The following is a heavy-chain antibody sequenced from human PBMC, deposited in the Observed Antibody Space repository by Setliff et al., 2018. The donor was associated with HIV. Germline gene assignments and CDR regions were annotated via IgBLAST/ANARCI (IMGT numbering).Heavy chain of an antibody. CDR2: MNPNSANT. CDR1: GYTFTTCD. CDR3: ARNQRYSSGWKRGPVRFDP. J-gene: IGHJ5*02. Sequence: ASVKVSCKASGYTFTTCDINWVRQATGQGLEWMGWMNPNSANTGYAEKFQGRLTMTRNTSISTAYMELSSLRSEDTAVYYCARNQRYSSGWKRGPVRFDPWGQGTLVTVPQ. V-gene: IGHV1-8*02. D-gene: IGHD6-19*01.